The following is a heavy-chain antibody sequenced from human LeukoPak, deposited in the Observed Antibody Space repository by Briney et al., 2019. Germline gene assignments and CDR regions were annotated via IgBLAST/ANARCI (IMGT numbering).Heavy chain of an antibody. Sequence: GGSLRLSCVVSGLTFDEYGMHWVRQAPGKGLEWVSGILWDSGDTGYADSVRGRFTISRDKAKNPLYLQMNSLRPEDTALYYCGRDLTPGGMDVWGQGTTVTVSS. CDR3: GRDLTPGGMDV. CDR2: ILWDSGDT. V-gene: IGHV3-9*01. J-gene: IGHJ6*02. CDR1: GLTFDEYG.